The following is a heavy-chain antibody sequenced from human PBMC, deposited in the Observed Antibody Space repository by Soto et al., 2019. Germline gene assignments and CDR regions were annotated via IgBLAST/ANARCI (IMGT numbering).Heavy chain of an antibody. CDR2: IYYSGST. V-gene: IGHV4-59*01. CDR3: ARDRGYSLYY. CDR1: GGSISSYY. J-gene: IGHJ4*02. Sequence: PSETLSVTCTVSGGSISSYYWSWIRQPPGKGLEWIGYIYYSGSTNYNPSLKSRVTISVDTSKNQFSLKLSSVTAADTAVYYCARDRGYSLYYWGQGTLVTVSS. D-gene: IGHD6-13*01.